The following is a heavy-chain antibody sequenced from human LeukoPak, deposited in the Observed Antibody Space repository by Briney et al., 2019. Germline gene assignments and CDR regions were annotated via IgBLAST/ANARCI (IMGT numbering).Heavy chain of an antibody. Sequence: GGSLRLSCAASGFTFSSYSMNWVRQAPGKGLEWVSSISSSSSYIYYADSVKGRFTISRDNAKNSLYLQMNSLRAEDTAVYYCARVSSAPEYSSSPREFDYWGQGTLVTVSS. CDR1: GFTFSSYS. J-gene: IGHJ4*02. V-gene: IGHV3-21*01. D-gene: IGHD6-6*01. CDR2: ISSSSSYI. CDR3: ARVSSAPEYSSSPREFDY.